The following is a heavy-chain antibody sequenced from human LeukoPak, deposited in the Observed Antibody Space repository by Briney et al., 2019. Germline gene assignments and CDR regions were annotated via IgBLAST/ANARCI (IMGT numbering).Heavy chain of an antibody. D-gene: IGHD2-15*01. CDR1: GGSISSYY. J-gene: IGHJ4*02. V-gene: IGHV4-59*08. Sequence: TSETLSLTCTVSGGSISSYYWSWIRQPPGKGLEWIGYIYYSGSTSYNPSLKSRVTMSVHTSKNQFSLTLSSVTAADTAVYCCARRYCCGGSCYCSFDYWGQGTLVTVSS. CDR2: IYYSGST. CDR3: ARRYCCGGSCYCSFDY.